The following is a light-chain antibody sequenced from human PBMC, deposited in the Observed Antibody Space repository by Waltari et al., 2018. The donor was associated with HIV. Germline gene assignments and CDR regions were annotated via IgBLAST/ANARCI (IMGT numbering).Light chain of an antibody. CDR1: SGNIGSNS. CDR2: RSA. V-gene: IGLV1-47*01. J-gene: IGLJ3*02. Sequence: QSVLTQPSSASGTPGQRVTMSCSGTSGNIGSNSVDWYQQFPGTAPKLIIFRSAERPAGVPDRFSGSKSGTAATLSISGLRAEDEGIYYCATWDDRLSGRVFGGVTKLSVL. CDR3: ATWDDRLSGRV.